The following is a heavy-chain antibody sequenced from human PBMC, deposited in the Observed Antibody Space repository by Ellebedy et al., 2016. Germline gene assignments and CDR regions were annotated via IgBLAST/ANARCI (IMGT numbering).Heavy chain of an antibody. J-gene: IGHJ4*02. CDR2: IKQDASEK. CDR3: AGGAGWLVDY. Sequence: GGSLRLSCAASGLPLSTLWMTWFRQAPGKGPEWVANIKQDASEKVYVDSVKGRFTISRDNAKNSLYLEMNSLRVEDTAIYYCAGGAGWLVDYWGQGTLVTVSS. V-gene: IGHV3-7*01. CDR1: GLPLSTLW. D-gene: IGHD6-19*01.